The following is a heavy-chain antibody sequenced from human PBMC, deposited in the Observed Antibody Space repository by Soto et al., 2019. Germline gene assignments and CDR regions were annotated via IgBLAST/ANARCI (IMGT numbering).Heavy chain of an antibody. CDR2: IDPSDSYT. Sequence: PGESLKISCKGSGYSFTSYWISWVRQMPGKGLEWMGRIDPSDSYTNYSPSFQGHVTISADKSISTAYLQWSSLKVSDTAMYYCASSITIFGVVIPNGMDVWDQGTTVTVSS. J-gene: IGHJ6*02. CDR3: ASSITIFGVVIPNGMDV. D-gene: IGHD3-3*01. CDR1: GYSFTSYW. V-gene: IGHV5-10-1*01.